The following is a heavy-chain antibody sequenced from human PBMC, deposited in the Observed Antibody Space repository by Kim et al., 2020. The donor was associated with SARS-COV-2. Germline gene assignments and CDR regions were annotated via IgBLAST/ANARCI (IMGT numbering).Heavy chain of an antibody. D-gene: IGHD6-19*01. CDR3: ARDQGYSTGWYLGY. CDR1: GLTFSTYA. V-gene: IGHV3-30-3*01. CDR2: ISYYGNNK. J-gene: IGHJ4*02. Sequence: GGSLRLSCAASGLTFSTYAMHWVRQAPGKGLEWVAVISYYGNNKYYADSVKGRFTISRDNFRNTLYLQMNSLRADDTAVYYCARDQGYSTGWYLGYWGQG.